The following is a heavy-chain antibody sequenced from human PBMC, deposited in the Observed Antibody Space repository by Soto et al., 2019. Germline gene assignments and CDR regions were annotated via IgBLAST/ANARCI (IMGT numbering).Heavy chain of an antibody. CDR1: GFTFSSYG. D-gene: IGHD1-7*01. V-gene: IGHV3-30*18. CDR2: ISYDGSNK. Sequence: PGGSLRLSCAASGFTFSSYGMHWVRQAPGKGLEWVAVISYDGSNKYYADSVKGRFTISRDNSKNTLYLQMNSLRAEDTAVYYCAKGTGSTPDFYYYYYGMDVWGQGTTVTVSS. J-gene: IGHJ6*02. CDR3: AKGTGSTPDFYYYYYGMDV.